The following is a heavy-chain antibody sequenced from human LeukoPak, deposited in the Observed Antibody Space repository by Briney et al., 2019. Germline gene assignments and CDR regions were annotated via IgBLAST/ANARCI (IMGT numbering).Heavy chain of an antibody. J-gene: IGHJ6*03. V-gene: IGHV3-23*01. CDR2: ISAIGGST. CDR3: AKPRDFYYYMDV. CDR1: GFSFSTYA. Sequence: PGGSLRLSCAASGFSFSTYAMSWVRQAPGKGLEWVSTISAIGGSTYYADSVKGRFTISRDNSKSTLFLQMNSLGAEDTAVYCCAKPRDFYYYMDVWGKGTTVIVSS.